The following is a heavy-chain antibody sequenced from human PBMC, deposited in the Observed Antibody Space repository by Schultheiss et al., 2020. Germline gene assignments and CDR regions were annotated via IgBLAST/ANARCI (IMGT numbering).Heavy chain of an antibody. V-gene: IGHV3-15*01. CDR2: IKSKTDGGTT. Sequence: GGSLRLSCAASGFTFSSYAMSWVRQAPGKGLEWVGRIKSKTDGGTTDYAAPVKGRFTISRDDSKNTLYLQMNSLKTEDTAVYYCRGSSGYGWDAFDIWGQGTVVTVSS. D-gene: IGHD3-22*01. CDR1: GFTFSSYA. CDR3: RGSSGYGWDAFDI. J-gene: IGHJ3*02.